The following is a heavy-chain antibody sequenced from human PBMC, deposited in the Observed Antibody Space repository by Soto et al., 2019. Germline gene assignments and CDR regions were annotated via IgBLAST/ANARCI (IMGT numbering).Heavy chain of an antibody. V-gene: IGHV2-5*02. D-gene: IGHD5-12*01. Sequence: QITVKESGLTLVKPTETLTLTCTFSGFSLNTYGMGVGWIRQPPGKALEWLALIYWDDDKRYSPSLRSRLTITWDTSRDTVDLTMTNMDPADTATYYCARLTRGVYDSGRLWEKFDYWGQGILVTVSS. CDR1: GFSLNTYGMG. CDR2: IYWDDDK. CDR3: ARLTRGVYDSGRLWEKFDY. J-gene: IGHJ4*02.